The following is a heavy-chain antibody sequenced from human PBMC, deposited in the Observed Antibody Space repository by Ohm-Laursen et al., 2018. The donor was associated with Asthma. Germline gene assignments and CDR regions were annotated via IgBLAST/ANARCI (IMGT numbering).Heavy chain of an antibody. V-gene: IGHV4-59*01. J-gene: IGHJ6*02. Sequence: SETLSLTCTLSGASFSTYYWGWIRQPPGKGLEWIGYIYSTGSTNYNPSLESRVTISIDTSTNQFSLKLSSVTAADTAVYYCAKVGLTYYNAMDVWGQGTTVTVSS. CDR1: GASFSTYY. CDR2: IYSTGST. CDR3: AKVGLTYYNAMDV. D-gene: IGHD4/OR15-4a*01.